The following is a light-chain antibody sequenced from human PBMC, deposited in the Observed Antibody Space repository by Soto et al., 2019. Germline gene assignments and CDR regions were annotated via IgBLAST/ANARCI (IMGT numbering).Light chain of an antibody. CDR3: SSSTPTRGLV. CDR1: SSDLTYNS. CDR2: DVS. Sequence: QSALTQPASVSGCLGQSISISCTEDSSDLTYNSVSWYQHHPHKAPKLIIYDVSYRPSGVSTRFSGSQSAGSASLTISGLQAEDEADYYCSSSTPTRGLVFGSGTKVTVL. V-gene: IGLV2-14*01. J-gene: IGLJ1*01.